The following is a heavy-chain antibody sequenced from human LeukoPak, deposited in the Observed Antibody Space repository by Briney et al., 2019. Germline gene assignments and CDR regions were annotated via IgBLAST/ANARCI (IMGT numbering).Heavy chain of an antibody. J-gene: IGHJ4*02. CDR2: ISTSSSYI. V-gene: IGHV3-21*01. CDR3: ARVEAVAGTNCDY. Sequence: GGSLRLSCAASGFTFSSYSMNWVRQAPGKGLEWVSSISTSSSYIYYADSVKGRFTISRDNAKNSLYLQMNSLRAEDTAVYYCARVEAVAGTNCDYWGQGTLVTVSS. D-gene: IGHD6-19*01. CDR1: GFTFSSYS.